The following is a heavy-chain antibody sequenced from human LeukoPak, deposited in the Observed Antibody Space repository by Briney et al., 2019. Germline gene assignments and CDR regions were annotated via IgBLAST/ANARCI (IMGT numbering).Heavy chain of an antibody. D-gene: IGHD4-23*01. V-gene: IGHV4-34*01. CDR2: INHSGST. Sequence: SETLSLTCAVYGGSFSGYYWSWIRQPPGKGLEWIGEINHSGSTNSNPSLKSRVTISVDTSKNQFSLKLSSVTAADTAVYYCARFTVVTWTRDYWGQGTLVTVSS. J-gene: IGHJ4*02. CDR1: GGSFSGYY. CDR3: ARFTVVTWTRDY.